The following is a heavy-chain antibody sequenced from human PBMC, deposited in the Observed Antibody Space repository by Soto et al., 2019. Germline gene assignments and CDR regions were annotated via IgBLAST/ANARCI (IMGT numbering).Heavy chain of an antibody. V-gene: IGHV3-33*01. CDR2: IWYDGSNK. Sequence: GGSLRLSCAASGFTFSSYGMHWVRQAPGKGLEWVAVIWYDGSNKYYADSVKGRFTISRDNSKNTLYLQMNSLRAEDTAVYYCARHGPSRSMDVWGKGTTVTVSS. CDR3: ARHGPSRSMDV. CDR1: GFTFSSYG. J-gene: IGHJ6*03.